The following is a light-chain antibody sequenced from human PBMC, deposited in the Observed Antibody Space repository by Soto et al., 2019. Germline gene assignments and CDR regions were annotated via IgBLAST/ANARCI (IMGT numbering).Light chain of an antibody. J-gene: IGKJ5*01. CDR2: GAF. CDR1: QIVSSY. Sequence: EIVLTQSPATLSLSPWERATLSCMASQIVSSYLAWYQQKPGQPPRLLIYGAFNRAAGIPARFSGSGSGTDFTLTISSLEPEDSAVYYCQQRNIWPPVTFGQGTRLEIK. CDR3: QQRNIWPPVT. V-gene: IGKV3-11*01.